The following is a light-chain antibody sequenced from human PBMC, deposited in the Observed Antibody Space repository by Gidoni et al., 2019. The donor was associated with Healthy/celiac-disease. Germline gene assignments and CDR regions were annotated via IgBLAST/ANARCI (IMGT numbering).Light chain of an antibody. CDR2: KAS. CDR3: QQYNSYSLT. Sequence: IQMTQSPSTLSASVGDRVTITCRASQSISSWLAWYQQKPGKAPKLLIYKASSVESGVPSRFSGRGSGTEFTLTISSLQPVDFATYYCQQYNSYSLTFGGGTKVEIK. V-gene: IGKV1-5*03. CDR1: QSISSW. J-gene: IGKJ4*01.